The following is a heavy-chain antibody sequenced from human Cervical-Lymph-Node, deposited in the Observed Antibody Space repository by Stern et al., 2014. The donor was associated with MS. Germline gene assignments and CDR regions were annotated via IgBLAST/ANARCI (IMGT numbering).Heavy chain of an antibody. CDR1: GYTFTSYG. V-gene: IGHV1-18*01. J-gene: IGHJ4*02. D-gene: IGHD2-15*01. CDR2: ISGYNGNT. Sequence: QVQLMQSGAEVKKPGASVKVSCKASGYTFTSYGISWVRQAPGQGLEWMGWISGYNGNTNYAQNLQGRFTMTTDTSTSTAYMELRSLRSDDTAVYYCARANYKVVVVAAHFDYWGQGTLVTVSS. CDR3: ARANYKVVVVAAHFDY.